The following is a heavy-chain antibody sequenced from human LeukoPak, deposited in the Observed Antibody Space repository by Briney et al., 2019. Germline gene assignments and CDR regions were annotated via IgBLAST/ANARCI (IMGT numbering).Heavy chain of an antibody. CDR1: GFTFSSYS. CDR2: ISSSSSYI. D-gene: IGHD3-10*01. V-gene: IGHV3-21*01. CDR3: ARDLQYYGSGSYPYYMDV. Sequence: GGSLRLSCAASGFTFSSYSMNWVRQAPGKGLEWVSSISSSSSYIYYADSVKGRFTISRDNAKNSLYLQMNSLRAEDTAVYYCARDLQYYGSGSYPYYMDVWGKGTTVTISS. J-gene: IGHJ6*03.